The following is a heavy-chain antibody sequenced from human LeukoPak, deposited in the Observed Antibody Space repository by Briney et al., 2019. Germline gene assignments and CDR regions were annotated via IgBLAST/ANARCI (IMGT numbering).Heavy chain of an antibody. D-gene: IGHD6-6*01. Sequence: SVKVSCKASGYTFTGYYMHWVRQAPGQGLEWMGWINPNSGGTNYAQKFQGRVTMTRDTSISTAYMELSRLRSDDTAVYYCARDFRLPRPGYYYGMDVWGQGTTVTVSS. V-gene: IGHV1-2*02. J-gene: IGHJ6*02. CDR3: ARDFRLPRPGYYYGMDV. CDR2: INPNSGGT. CDR1: GYTFTGYY.